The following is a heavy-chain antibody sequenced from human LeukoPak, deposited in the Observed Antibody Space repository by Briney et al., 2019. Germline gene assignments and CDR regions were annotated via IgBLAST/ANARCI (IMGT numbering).Heavy chain of an antibody. D-gene: IGHD6-13*01. Sequence: PGGSLRLSCAASGFTFSSYWMSWVRQAPGKGLEWVANIKQDGSKEYYVDSVKGRFTISRDNAKNSLYLQMSSLRAEDTAVYYCARDSYSSSWSGLFDYWGQGTLVTVSS. J-gene: IGHJ4*02. CDR3: ARDSYSSSWSGLFDY. V-gene: IGHV3-7*01. CDR2: IKQDGSKE. CDR1: GFTFSSYW.